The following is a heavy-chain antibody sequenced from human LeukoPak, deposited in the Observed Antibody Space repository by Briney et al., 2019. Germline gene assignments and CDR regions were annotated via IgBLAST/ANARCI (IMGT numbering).Heavy chain of an antibody. CDR3: ARETKAGGYSFDY. Sequence: SETLSLTCTVSGGSISSGDYYWSWIRQPPGKGLEWIGYIYYSGSTNYNPSLKSRVTISVDTSKNQFSLKLSSVTAADTAVYYCARETKAGGYSFDYWGQGTLVTVSS. D-gene: IGHD3-16*01. V-gene: IGHV4-61*08. CDR2: IYYSGST. CDR1: GGSISSGDYY. J-gene: IGHJ4*02.